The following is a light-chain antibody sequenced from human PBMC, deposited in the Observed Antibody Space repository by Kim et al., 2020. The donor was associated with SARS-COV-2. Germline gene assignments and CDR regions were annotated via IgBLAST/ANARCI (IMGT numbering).Light chain of an antibody. CDR3: SSYTSSSTPWV. V-gene: IGLV2-14*03. CDR1: SSDVGGYNY. Sequence: QSITLSVTGTSSDVGGYNYVSWYQQHPGKPPKLMIFDVSNRPSGVSNRFSGSKSGNTASLTISGLQAEDEADYYCSSYTSSSTPWVFGGGTQLTVL. CDR2: DVS. J-gene: IGLJ3*02.